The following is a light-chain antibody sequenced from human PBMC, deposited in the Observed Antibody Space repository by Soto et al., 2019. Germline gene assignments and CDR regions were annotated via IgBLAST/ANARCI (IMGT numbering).Light chain of an antibody. CDR2: SAS. CDR1: QSVSSSY. J-gene: IGKJ1*01. Sequence: ESVLTQSPGTLSLSPGERATLSCRASQSVSSSYIAWYQQKPGQAPRLLIHSASSRATAIPDRFSGSGSGTDFTLTISRLEPEDFAVYYCQQYGTSTWTFCQGTKVEIK. CDR3: QQYGTSTWT. V-gene: IGKV3-20*01.